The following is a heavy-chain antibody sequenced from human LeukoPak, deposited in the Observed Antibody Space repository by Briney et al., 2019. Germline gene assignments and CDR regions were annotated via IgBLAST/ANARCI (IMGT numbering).Heavy chain of an antibody. CDR1: GFTVSSNY. Sequence: GGSLRLSCAASGFTVSSNYMSWVRQAPGKGLEWVSVIYSGGSTYYADSVKGRFTISRDNSKNTLYLQMNSLRAEDTAVYYCAILWFGESPHFDYWGQGTLVTVSS. D-gene: IGHD3-10*01. CDR3: AILWFGESPHFDY. J-gene: IGHJ4*02. V-gene: IGHV3-53*05. CDR2: IYSGGST.